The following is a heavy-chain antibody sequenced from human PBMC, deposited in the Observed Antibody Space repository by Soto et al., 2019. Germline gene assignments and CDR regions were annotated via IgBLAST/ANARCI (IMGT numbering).Heavy chain of an antibody. CDR2: ISSTGMKE. V-gene: IGHV3-30*04. J-gene: IGHJ4*02. Sequence: QVQLVESGGGVVQPGRSLSLSCAASGFSFSDYPMHWVRQAPGKGLEWVASISSTGMKEYYGDSVKGRLTISRDSSKNTLYLQMSSLRAEDTAVYYCARVSWYSDSSGNYFSNYFDSWGQGTLVTVS. CDR3: ARVSWYSDSSGNYFSNYFDS. CDR1: GFSFSDYP. D-gene: IGHD3-22*01.